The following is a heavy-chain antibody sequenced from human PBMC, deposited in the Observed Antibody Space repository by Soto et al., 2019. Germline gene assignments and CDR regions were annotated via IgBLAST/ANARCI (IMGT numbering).Heavy chain of an antibody. Sequence: QVQLQESGPGLVKPSETLSLTCAVSGYSISSGYYWGWIRQPPGKGLEWIGSIYHSGSTYYNPSLTSRVTISVDTSKDQFSLKLSSVTAADTAVYYCARDLCDGSGAFDYWGQGTLVTVSS. CDR2: IYHSGST. CDR3: ARDLCDGSGAFDY. CDR1: GYSISSGYY. V-gene: IGHV4-38-2*02. D-gene: IGHD6-19*01. J-gene: IGHJ4*02.